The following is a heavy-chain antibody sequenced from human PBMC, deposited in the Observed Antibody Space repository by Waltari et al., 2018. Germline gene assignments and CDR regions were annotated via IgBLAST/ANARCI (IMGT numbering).Heavy chain of an antibody. D-gene: IGHD6-19*01. Sequence: EVQLLESGGGLVQPGGSLRLSCAASGFTFSSCAMSWVRQAPGKGLEWVSVIYSGCSTYYADSVKGRFTISRDNSKNTLYLQMNSLRAEDTAVYYCAKPSYSSGWAFDYWGQGTLVTVSS. CDR1: GFTFSSCA. CDR2: IYSGCST. J-gene: IGHJ4*02. CDR3: AKPSYSSGWAFDY. V-gene: IGHV3-23*03.